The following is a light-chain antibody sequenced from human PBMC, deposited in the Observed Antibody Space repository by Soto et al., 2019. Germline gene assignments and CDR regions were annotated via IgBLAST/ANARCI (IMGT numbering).Light chain of an antibody. Sequence: ELVLTQSPGTLSLSPGERATLSCRASQSVSSSYLAWYQQKPGQAPRLIIYGASDRATGIPDRFSGSGSGTDFTLTISRLEPEDFAVYYCQQYGSSPYTFDQGTKLEIK. J-gene: IGKJ2*01. CDR1: QSVSSSY. CDR3: QQYGSSPYT. V-gene: IGKV3-20*01. CDR2: GAS.